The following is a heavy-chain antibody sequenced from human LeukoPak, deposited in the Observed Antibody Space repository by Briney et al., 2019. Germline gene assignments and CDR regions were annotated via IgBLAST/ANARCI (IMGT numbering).Heavy chain of an antibody. J-gene: IGHJ4*02. D-gene: IGHD3-16*01. CDR3: ARMALGGCPFDY. V-gene: IGHV4-30-4*01. CDR2: IYYSGST. Sequence: SQTLSLTCTVSGGSISSGDYYWSWIRQPPGKGLEWIGYIYYSGSTYYNPSLKSRVTISVDTSKNQFSLKLSSVTAADTAVYYCARMALGGCPFDYWGQGTLVTVSS. CDR1: GGSISSGDYY.